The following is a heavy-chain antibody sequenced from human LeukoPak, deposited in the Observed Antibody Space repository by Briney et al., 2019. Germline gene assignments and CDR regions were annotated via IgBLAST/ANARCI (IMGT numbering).Heavy chain of an antibody. CDR3: ARTRNSGSYDWYFDL. J-gene: IGHJ2*01. D-gene: IGHD1-26*01. V-gene: IGHV4-39*07. CDR2: VYYRGTT. CDR1: GDSISSHPYY. Sequence: PSETLSLTCTVSGDSISSHPYYWAWIRQPPGKGLEWIGRVYYRGTTDYNPSLMSRVTISIDTSMNQFSLKMTSVTATDTAVYYCARTRNSGSYDWYFDLWGRGTLVTVSS.